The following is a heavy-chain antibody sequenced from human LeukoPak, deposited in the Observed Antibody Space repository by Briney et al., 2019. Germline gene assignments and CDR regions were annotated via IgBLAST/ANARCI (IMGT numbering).Heavy chain of an antibody. CDR1: GGSFSGYY. Sequence: KPSETLSLTCAVYGGSFSGYYWSWIRQPPGKGLEWIGEINHSGSTNYNPSLKSRVTISVDTSKNQFSLKLNSVTAADTAVYYCARVRAAAGMSWFDPWGQGTLVTVSS. V-gene: IGHV4-34*01. CDR2: INHSGST. D-gene: IGHD6-13*01. J-gene: IGHJ5*02. CDR3: ARVRAAAGMSWFDP.